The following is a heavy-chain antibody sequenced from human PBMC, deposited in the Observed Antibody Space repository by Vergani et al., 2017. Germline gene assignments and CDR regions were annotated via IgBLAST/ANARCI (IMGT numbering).Heavy chain of an antibody. CDR3: ANSPLRFLEWLQRTDWYFDL. CDR2: ISGSGGST. Sequence: EVQLLESGGGLVQPGGSLRLSCAASGFTFSSYAMSWVRQAPGKGLEWVSAISGSGGSTYYADSVKGRFTISRDNSKNTLYLQMNSLRAEDTAVYYCANSPLRFLEWLQRTDWYFDLWGRGTLVTVSS. D-gene: IGHD3-3*01. V-gene: IGHV3-23*01. J-gene: IGHJ2*01. CDR1: GFTFSSYA.